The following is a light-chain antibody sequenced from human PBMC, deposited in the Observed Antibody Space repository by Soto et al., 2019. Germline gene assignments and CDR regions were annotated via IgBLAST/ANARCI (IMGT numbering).Light chain of an antibody. J-gene: IGLJ1*01. CDR2: KNT. V-gene: IGLV3-1*01. CDR3: QAWDSNTYV. Sequence: SYELTQPPSVSVSPGQTASITCSGDKLGDKYACWYQLKPGQSPVLVIYKNTERPSGIPDRFSGSNSGNTATLTISGTQAMDEADYYCQAWDSNTYVFGTGTKVTVL. CDR1: KLGDKY.